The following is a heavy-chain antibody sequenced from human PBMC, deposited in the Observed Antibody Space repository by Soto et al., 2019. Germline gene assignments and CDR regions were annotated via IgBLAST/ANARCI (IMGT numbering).Heavy chain of an antibody. Sequence: GGSLRLSCTAFGLTFSSYAMSWVRKAPGKGLEWVSAISGSGGSTYYADSVKGRFTISRDNSKNTLYLQLNSLRAEDTAVYYCAKAQAVAGPNHFDYWGQGTLVTVSS. CDR2: ISGSGGST. D-gene: IGHD6-19*01. CDR1: GLTFSSYA. V-gene: IGHV3-23*01. CDR3: AKAQAVAGPNHFDY. J-gene: IGHJ4*02.